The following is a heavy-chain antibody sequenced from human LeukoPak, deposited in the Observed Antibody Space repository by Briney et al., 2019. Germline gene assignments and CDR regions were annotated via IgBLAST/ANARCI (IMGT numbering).Heavy chain of an antibody. V-gene: IGHV3-23*01. D-gene: IGHD3-3*01. CDR1: GFTLTSYA. J-gene: IGHJ4*02. Sequence: GGSLRLSCTASGFTLTSYAMSWVRQAPGKGLEWVSGISGSGTYYADSVKGRFIISRDHSTDTLYLQMNSLRVEDTDVYYCAKGPLAGDFWSGYQFDSWGQGTLVTVSS. CDR3: AKGPLAGDFWSGYQFDS. CDR2: ISGSGT.